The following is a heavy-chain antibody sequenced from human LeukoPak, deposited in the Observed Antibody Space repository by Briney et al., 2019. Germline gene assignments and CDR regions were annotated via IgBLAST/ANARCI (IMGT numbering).Heavy chain of an antibody. D-gene: IGHD6-13*01. CDR3: ARAKQQLVRGGYYYYYMDV. CDR1: GDSISNYY. Sequence: SETLSLTCTVSGDSISNYYWSWIRQPPGKGLESIGYIYYSGSTSYNPSLKSRVTISVDRSKNQFSLKLSSVTAADTAVYYCARAKQQLVRGGYYYYYMDVWGKGTTVSVSS. CDR2: IYYSGST. V-gene: IGHV4-59*01. J-gene: IGHJ6*03.